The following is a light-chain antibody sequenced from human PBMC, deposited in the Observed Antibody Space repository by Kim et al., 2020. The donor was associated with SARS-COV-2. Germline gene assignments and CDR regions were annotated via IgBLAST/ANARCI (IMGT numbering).Light chain of an antibody. CDR2: GTS. V-gene: IGKV3-20*01. Sequence: SPGERATLFCRASQTIRSNYLAWYQQKPGQAPRLLIHGTSIRATGIPDRFSGSGSGTDFTLTISTLEPEDFAVYYCQQYGGSPDYTFGQGTKLEIK. J-gene: IGKJ2*01. CDR1: QTIRSNY. CDR3: QQYGGSPDYT.